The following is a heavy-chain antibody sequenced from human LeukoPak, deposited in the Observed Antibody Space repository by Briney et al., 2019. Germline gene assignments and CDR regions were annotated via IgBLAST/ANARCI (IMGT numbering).Heavy chain of an antibody. CDR1: GFTVSSNY. CDR3: ARDTSGYYYVETEYFQH. Sequence: PGGSLRLSCAASGFTVSSNYMSWVRQAPGKGLEWASVIYSGGSTYYADSVKGRFTISRDNSKNTLYLQMNSLRAEDTAVYYCARDTSGYYYVETEYFQHWGQGTLVTVSS. CDR2: IYSGGST. V-gene: IGHV3-66*01. D-gene: IGHD3-22*01. J-gene: IGHJ1*01.